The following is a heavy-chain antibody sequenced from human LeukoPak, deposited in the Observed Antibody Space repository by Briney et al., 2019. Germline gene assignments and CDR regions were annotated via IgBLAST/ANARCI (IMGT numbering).Heavy chain of an antibody. Sequence: GGSLRLSCAASGFTFSSYAMSWVRQAPGKGLEWVSYISSSGSTIYYADSVKGRFTISRDNAKNSLYLQMNSLRAEDTAVYYCASVYDFWSGGYWGQGTLVTVSS. CDR1: GFTFSSYA. CDR2: ISSSGSTI. CDR3: ASVYDFWSGGY. V-gene: IGHV3-48*04. J-gene: IGHJ4*02. D-gene: IGHD3-3*01.